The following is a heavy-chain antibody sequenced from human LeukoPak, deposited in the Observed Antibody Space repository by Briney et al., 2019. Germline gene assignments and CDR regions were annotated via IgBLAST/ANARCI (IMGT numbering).Heavy chain of an antibody. D-gene: IGHD2-15*01. CDR3: AKDLRCTDGSCKHFES. CDR2: VIGSGSST. CDR1: GFTFSNYD. V-gene: IGHV3-23*01. Sequence: GGSLRLSCAASGFTFSNYDMSWARRAPGKGLEWVSTVIGSGSSTYYADSVKGRFTISRDNSKSTLYLHMDSLRAEDTALYYCAKDLRCTDGSCKHFESWGQGTLVTVSS. J-gene: IGHJ4*02.